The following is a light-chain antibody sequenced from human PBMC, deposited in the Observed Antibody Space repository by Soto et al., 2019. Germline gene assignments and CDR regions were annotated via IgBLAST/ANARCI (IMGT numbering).Light chain of an antibody. J-gene: IGLJ2*01. Sequence: QSALTQPASVSGSPGQSITISCTGTSSDIGYYAFVSWYQLHPDKAPKVIIYDVSNRPSGVSNRFSGSKSGNTAALTISGLQAEDEGDYYCSSYTTSNTVIIGGGSKVTVL. CDR2: DVS. CDR3: SSYTTSNTVI. CDR1: SSDIGYYAF. V-gene: IGLV2-14*01.